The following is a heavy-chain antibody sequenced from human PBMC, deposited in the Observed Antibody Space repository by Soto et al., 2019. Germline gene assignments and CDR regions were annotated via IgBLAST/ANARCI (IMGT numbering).Heavy chain of an antibody. CDR2: INYRGNT. Sequence: QVQLQESGPGLLRPSQTLSLTCSVFAASITSGRYYWTWIRQHPGKGLEWIGYINYRGNTYYNPSLKSRLTISLDNSKYQFSLRLSSVTAADTAVYYCARGPEDYADPFDSWGQGTLVTVSS. CDR3: ARGPEDYADPFDS. CDR1: AASITSGRYY. V-gene: IGHV4-31*03. J-gene: IGHJ4*02. D-gene: IGHD4-17*01.